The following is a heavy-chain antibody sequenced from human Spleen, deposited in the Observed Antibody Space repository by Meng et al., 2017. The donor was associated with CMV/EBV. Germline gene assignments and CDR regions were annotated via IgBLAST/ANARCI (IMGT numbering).Heavy chain of an antibody. J-gene: IGHJ6*02. CDR3: AKDQDIVVVPAAPPYYYYGMDV. CDR2: ISGSGGST. V-gene: IGHV3-23*01. CDR1: GFTFSSYA. D-gene: IGHD2-2*01. Sequence: ETLSLSCAASGFTFSSYAMSWVRQAPGKGLEWVSAISGSGGSTYYADSVKGRFTISRDNSKNTLYLQMNSLRAEDTAVYYCAKDQDIVVVPAAPPYYYYGMDVWGQGTTVTVSS.